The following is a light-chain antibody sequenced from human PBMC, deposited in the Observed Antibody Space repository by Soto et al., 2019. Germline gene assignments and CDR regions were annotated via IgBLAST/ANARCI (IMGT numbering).Light chain of an antibody. J-gene: IGLJ1*01. CDR3: GSYTTTSTFV. CDR1: SRDIGGSDY. CDR2: EVN. Sequence: QSALTQSASVSGSPGQSITISCTGTSRDIGGSDYVSWYQQHPDKAPKLIFSEVNNGPSGVSGRFSGSKSGNTASLTISGLQADDEADYYCGSYTTTSTFVFGTGTKLTVL. V-gene: IGLV2-14*01.